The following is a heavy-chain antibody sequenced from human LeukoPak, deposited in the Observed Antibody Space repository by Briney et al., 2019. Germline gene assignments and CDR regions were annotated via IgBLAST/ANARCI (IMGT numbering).Heavy chain of an antibody. J-gene: IGHJ3*02. CDR1: GFTLSSNY. V-gene: IGHV3-53*01. CDR2: IYSGGST. CDR3: VRYRGGSDAFDM. Sequence: GGSLRLSCAASGFTLSSNYMSRVRQAPGKGLDGVSVIYSGGSTYYADSVRGRFTISRENSKNTLYLQMNSRRAEGAVVYYCVRYRGGSDAFDMWRQGTLVTVSS. D-gene: IGHD3-10*01.